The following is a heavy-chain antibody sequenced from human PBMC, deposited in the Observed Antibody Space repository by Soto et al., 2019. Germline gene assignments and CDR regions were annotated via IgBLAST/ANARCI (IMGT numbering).Heavy chain of an antibody. J-gene: IGHJ3*02. V-gene: IGHV3-21*01. CDR3: ARDFNSPWGAFDI. CDR1: GFTFSSYS. Sequence: GSLRLSCAASGFTFSSYSMNWVRQAPGKGLEWVSSISSSSSYIYYADSVKGRFIISRDNAKNSLYLQMNSLRAEDTAVYYCARDFNSPWGAFDIWGQGTMVTVSS. D-gene: IGHD3-16*01. CDR2: ISSSSSYI.